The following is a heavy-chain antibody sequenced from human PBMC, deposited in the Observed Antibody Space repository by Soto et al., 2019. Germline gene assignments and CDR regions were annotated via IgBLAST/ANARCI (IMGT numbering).Heavy chain of an antibody. D-gene: IGHD3-3*01. CDR2: IIPIFGTA. V-gene: IGHV1-69*13. CDR3: ARALRFLEWSPDAFAI. Sequence: SVKVSCKASGGTFSSYAISWVRQAPGQGLEWMGGIIPIFGTANYAQKFQGRVTITADESTSTAYMELSSLRSEDTAVYYCARALRFLEWSPDAFAIWGQGTMVIVSS. CDR1: GGTFSSYA. J-gene: IGHJ3*02.